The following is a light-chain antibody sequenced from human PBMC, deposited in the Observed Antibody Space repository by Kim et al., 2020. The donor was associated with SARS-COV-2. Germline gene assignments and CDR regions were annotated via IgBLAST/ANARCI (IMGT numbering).Light chain of an antibody. CDR3: NSRASNYNVL. V-gene: IGLV3-19*01. Sequence: SSELTQDPAVSVALGQTVRITCQGDSLRSYYATWYQQKPGQAPILVIYGKNNRPSGIPDRFSGSSSGNTASLTITGTQAGDEADYYCNSRASNYNVLFG. J-gene: IGLJ2*01. CDR1: SLRSYY. CDR2: GKN.